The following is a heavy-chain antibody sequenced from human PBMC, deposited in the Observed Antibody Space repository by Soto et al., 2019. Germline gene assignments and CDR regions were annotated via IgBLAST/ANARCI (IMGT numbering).Heavy chain of an antibody. CDR2: ISYDGSNK. Sequence: GGSLRLSCAASGFTFSSYGMHWVRQAPGKGLEWVAVISYDGSNKYYADSVKGRFTISRDNSKNTLYLQMNSLRAEDTAVYYCAKDFRVEAAHRLFDYWGQGTLVTVSS. J-gene: IGHJ4*02. D-gene: IGHD6-25*01. CDR1: GFTFSSYG. V-gene: IGHV3-30*18. CDR3: AKDFRVEAAHRLFDY.